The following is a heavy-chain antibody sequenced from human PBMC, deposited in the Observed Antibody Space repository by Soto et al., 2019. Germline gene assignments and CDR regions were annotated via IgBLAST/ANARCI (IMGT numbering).Heavy chain of an antibody. V-gene: IGHV4-59*01. CDR3: ARVKRELERQGYFDY. Sequence: SETLSLTCSVSGDSISRNYWGWIRQPPGKGLEWVGSISYSGSAFYNPSLKSRVTISMDTSKNQLSLRLTSVTAADTAVYYCARVKRELERQGYFDYWGQGTLVTVSS. D-gene: IGHD1-1*01. CDR1: GDSISRNY. CDR2: ISYSGSA. J-gene: IGHJ4*02.